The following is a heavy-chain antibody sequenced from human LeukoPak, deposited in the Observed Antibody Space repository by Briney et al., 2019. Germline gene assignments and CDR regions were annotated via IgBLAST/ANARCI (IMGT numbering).Heavy chain of an antibody. Sequence: GSLRLSCAASGFSFSNFAIHWVRQAPGKGLAWLAVISHDGGTKHYADSVKGRFTFSRDNSNNSLSLQMNSLSAEDTAVYYCARARGRWHLLPLDFWGQGTLVTVSS. CDR2: ISHDGGTK. CDR1: GFSFSNFA. CDR3: ARARGRWHLLPLDF. D-gene: IGHD1-26*01. V-gene: IGHV3-30*04. J-gene: IGHJ4*02.